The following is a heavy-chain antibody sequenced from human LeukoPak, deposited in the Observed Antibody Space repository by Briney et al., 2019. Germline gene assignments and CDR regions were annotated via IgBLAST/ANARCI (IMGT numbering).Heavy chain of an antibody. CDR3: AREIWFFDS. V-gene: IGHV1-2*06. J-gene: IGHJ5*01. D-gene: IGHD3-10*01. CDR2: IDPDSGAT. CDR1: GYTFTGNF. Sequence: ASVKVSCKASGYTFTGNFMHWVRQAPGQGLEWMGRIDPDSGATEYAQRFQGRVTLTTDTSVSTAYMQLTSLKSDDTAVYFCAREIWFFDSWGQGTLVTVSS.